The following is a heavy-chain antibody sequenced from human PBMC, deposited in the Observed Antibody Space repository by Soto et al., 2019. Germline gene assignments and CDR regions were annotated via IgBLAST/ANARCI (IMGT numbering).Heavy chain of an antibody. J-gene: IGHJ4*02. V-gene: IGHV3-23*01. CDR2: ISDSGGST. Sequence: PGGSLRLSCAASGFTFSTYAMSWVRQAPGKGLEWVSTISDSGGSTYYADSVKGRFTISRDNSKNTLYLQMNSLRADDTAVYYCAKDEGDTVPYYFDYWGQGTLVTVSS. CDR1: GFTFSTYA. D-gene: IGHD5-18*01. CDR3: AKDEGDTVPYYFDY.